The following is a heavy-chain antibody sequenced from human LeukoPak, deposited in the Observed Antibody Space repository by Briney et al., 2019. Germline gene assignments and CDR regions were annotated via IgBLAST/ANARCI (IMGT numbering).Heavy chain of an antibody. CDR3: AKDPPYDFWSGYPDY. J-gene: IGHJ4*02. V-gene: IGHV3-7*03. CDR2: IKEDGGEK. D-gene: IGHD3-3*01. CDR1: GFTFSRYW. Sequence: PGGSLRLSCAASGFTFSRYWMSWVRQAPGKGLEWVANIKEDGGEKFHVDSVKGRFTISRDNAKKSLYLQMNSLRAEDTAVYYCAKDPPYDFWSGYPDYWGQGTLVTVSS.